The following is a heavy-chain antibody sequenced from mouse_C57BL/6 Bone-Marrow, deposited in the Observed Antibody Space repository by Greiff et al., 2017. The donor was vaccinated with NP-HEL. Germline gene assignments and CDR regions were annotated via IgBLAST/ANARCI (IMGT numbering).Heavy chain of an antibody. V-gene: IGHV1-64*01. CDR2: IHPNSGST. CDR3: ARYTKGRFYAMDY. Sequence: QVQLQQPGAELVKPGASVKLSCKASGYTFTSYWMRWVKQRPGQGLEWIGMIHPNSGSTNYNEKFKSKATLTVDKSSSTAYMQLSSLTSEDSAVYYCARYTKGRFYAMDYWGQGTSVTVSS. D-gene: IGHD2-12*01. CDR1: GYTFTSYW. J-gene: IGHJ4*01.